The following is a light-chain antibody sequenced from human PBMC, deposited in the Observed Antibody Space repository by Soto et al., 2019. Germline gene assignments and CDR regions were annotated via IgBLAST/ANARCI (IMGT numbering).Light chain of an antibody. CDR2: GAS. V-gene: IGKV3-15*01. CDR3: QYDNFGPSGT. J-gene: IGKJ1*01. Sequence: EIVMTQSPATLSVSPGERATLSCRASQSVSSNLAWYQQKPGQAPRLLIYGASTRATGIPARFSGSGSGTEFTLTISSLQSEDFAVYYCQYDNFGPSGTFGQGTKVDI. CDR1: QSVSSN.